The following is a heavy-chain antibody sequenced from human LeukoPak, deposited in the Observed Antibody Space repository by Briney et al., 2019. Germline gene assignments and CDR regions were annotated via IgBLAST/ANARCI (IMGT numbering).Heavy chain of an antibody. Sequence: SETLSLTCTVSGGSLSSYYWSWIRQPAGKGLEWIGRIYTSGSTNYNPSLKSRVTISVDTSKNQFSPKLSSVTAADTAVYYCATTPQRGYSYGWGTDAFDIWGQGTMVTVSS. CDR3: ATTPQRGYSYGWGTDAFDI. V-gene: IGHV4-4*07. CDR2: IYTSGST. J-gene: IGHJ3*02. D-gene: IGHD5-18*01. CDR1: GGSLSSYY.